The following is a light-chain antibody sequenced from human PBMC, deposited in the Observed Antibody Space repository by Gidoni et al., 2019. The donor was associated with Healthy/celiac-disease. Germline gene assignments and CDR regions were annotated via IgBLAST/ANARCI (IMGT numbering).Light chain of an antibody. V-gene: IGLV2-14*01. CDR2: DVS. CDR3: SSYTSSSTLV. J-gene: IGLJ2*01. Sequence: QSALTQPASVSGSPGQSITISCTGTSSDGGGYNYVSWYQQHPGKAPKRMIYDVSNRPSGVSNRFSGSKSGNTASLTISGLKAEDEADYYCSSYTSSSTLVFGGGTKLTVL. CDR1: SSDGGGYNY.